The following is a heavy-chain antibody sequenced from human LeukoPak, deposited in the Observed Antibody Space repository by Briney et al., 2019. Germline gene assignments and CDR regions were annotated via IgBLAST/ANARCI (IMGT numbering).Heavy chain of an antibody. CDR2: ISSTSTTI. D-gene: IGHD6-13*01. V-gene: IGHV3-48*01. Sequence: PGGSLRLSCAASGFTFNTYSMSWVRQAPGKGLEWLSYISSTSTTIYYADSVKGRFTTSRDNAKNSLYLQMNSLRAEDTAVYYCARHYHSSSWYNYFDYWGQGILVTVSS. CDR3: ARHYHSSSWYNYFDY. J-gene: IGHJ4*02. CDR1: GFTFNTYS.